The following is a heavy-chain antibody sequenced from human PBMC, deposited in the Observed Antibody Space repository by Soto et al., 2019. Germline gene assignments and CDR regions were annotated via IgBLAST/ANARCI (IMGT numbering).Heavy chain of an antibody. CDR3: VRDKPHNWFDP. Sequence: QPGGSLRLSCPASGFTFSSYWMHSVRQVPGKGLLWVSRINNDGSAATYTASVKGRFTISRDNAKNTVYLQMNSLRAEDKAVYYCVRDKPHNWFDPWGQGTPVTVSS. V-gene: IGHV3-74*01. CDR2: INNDGSAA. J-gene: IGHJ5*02. CDR1: GFTFSSYW.